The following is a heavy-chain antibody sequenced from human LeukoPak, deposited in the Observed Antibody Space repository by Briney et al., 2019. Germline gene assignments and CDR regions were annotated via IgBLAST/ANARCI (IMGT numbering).Heavy chain of an antibody. CDR1: GFTFSSYA. V-gene: IGHV3-30-3*01. D-gene: IGHD2-2*02. CDR3: ARDGEDIVVVPAAIRGPFTFDY. J-gene: IGHJ4*02. CDR2: ISYDGSNK. Sequence: QPGRSLRLSCAASGFTFSSYAMHWVRQAPGKGLEWVAVISYDGSNKYYADSVKGRFTISRDNSKNTLYLQMNSLRAEDTAVYYCARDGEDIVVVPAAIRGPFTFDYWGQGTLVTVSS.